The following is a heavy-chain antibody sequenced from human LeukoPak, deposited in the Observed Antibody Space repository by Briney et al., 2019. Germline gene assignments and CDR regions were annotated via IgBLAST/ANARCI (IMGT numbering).Heavy chain of an antibody. CDR1: GYTFTGYY. J-gene: IGHJ3*02. D-gene: IGHD4/OR15-4a*01. CDR2: INPNSGGT. V-gene: IGHV1-2*02. Sequence: GASVKVSCKASGYTFTGYYMHWVGQAPGQGLEWMGWINPNSGGTNYAQKFQGRVTMTRDTSISTAYMELSRLRSDDTAVYYCARRGLTEWNAFDIWGQGTMVTVSS. CDR3: ARRGLTEWNAFDI.